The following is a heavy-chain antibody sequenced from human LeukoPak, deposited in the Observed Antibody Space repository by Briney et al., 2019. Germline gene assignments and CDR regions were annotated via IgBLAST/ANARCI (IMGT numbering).Heavy chain of an antibody. Sequence: SETLSLTCAVYGGSFSGYYWSWIRQPPGKGLEWIGEINHSGSTNYNPSLKSRVTISVDTSKNQFSLKLSSVTAADTAVYYCARVVERTMVRELIFDYWGQGTLVTVSS. CDR2: INHSGST. V-gene: IGHV4-34*01. J-gene: IGHJ4*02. D-gene: IGHD3-10*01. CDR3: ARVVERTMVRELIFDY. CDR1: GGSFSGYY.